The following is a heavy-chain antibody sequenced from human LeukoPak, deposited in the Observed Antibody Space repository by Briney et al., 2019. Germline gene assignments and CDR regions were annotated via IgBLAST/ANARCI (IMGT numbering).Heavy chain of an antibody. J-gene: IGHJ1*01. CDR1: GGSISSGSCY. CDR3: ARDSGLNPKRSEYFQH. Sequence: SETLSLTCTVSGGSISSGSCYWNWIRQPAGKELEWIGRIYTSGSTNYTPSLKSRVTISIDTSKNQFSLKLSSVTAADTAVYYCARDSGLNPKRSEYFQHWGQGILVTVSS. V-gene: IGHV4-61*02. D-gene: IGHD3-16*01. CDR2: IYTSGST.